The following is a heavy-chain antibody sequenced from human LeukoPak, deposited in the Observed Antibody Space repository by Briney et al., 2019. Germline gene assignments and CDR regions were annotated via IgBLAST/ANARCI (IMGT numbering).Heavy chain of an antibody. CDR1: GGSISGNSYY. D-gene: IGHD3-10*01. CDR3: TKGRGI. J-gene: IGHJ4*02. CDR2: IYTSKSM. Sequence: PSETLSLTCTVSGGSISGNSYYWSWIRQPAGKGLEWIGHIYTSKSMNYNPSLKSRVTISVDTSKNQFSLKLTSVTAADTAVYYCTKGRGIWGQGTLVTVSS. V-gene: IGHV4-61*09.